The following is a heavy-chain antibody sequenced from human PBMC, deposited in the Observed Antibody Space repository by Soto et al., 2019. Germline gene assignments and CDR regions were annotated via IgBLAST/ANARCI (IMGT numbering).Heavy chain of an antibody. J-gene: IGHJ4*02. CDR2: ISGSGGNST. CDR1: GFTFSTYA. Sequence: EVQLLESGGGLVQPGGSLRLSCAASGFTFSTYAMSWVRQAPGKGLEWVSAISGSGGNSTFYGDSVKGRFTISRDNSKNTLYLPMNILGAEDTAVYYCAKGGGSCCFDNWGQGTLVTVSS. CDR3: AKGGGSCCFDN. V-gene: IGHV3-23*01. D-gene: IGHD2-15*01.